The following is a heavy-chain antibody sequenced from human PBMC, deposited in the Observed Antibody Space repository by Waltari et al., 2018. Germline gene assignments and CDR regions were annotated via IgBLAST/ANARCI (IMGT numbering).Heavy chain of an antibody. CDR1: GFTFSNAW. J-gene: IGHJ4*02. CDR2: IKSKTDGGTT. CDR3: TVPLMITFGGVFDY. D-gene: IGHD3-16*01. V-gene: IGHV3-15*01. Sequence: EVQLVESGGGLVKPGGSLRLSCAASGFTFSNAWMSWVRQAPGKGLEWVGRIKSKTDGGTTDYAAPVKGRFTISRDDSKNTLYLQMNSLITEDTAVYYCTVPLMITFGGVFDYWGQGTLVTVSS.